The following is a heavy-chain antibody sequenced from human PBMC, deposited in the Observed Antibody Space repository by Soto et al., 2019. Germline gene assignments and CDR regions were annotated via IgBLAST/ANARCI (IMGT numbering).Heavy chain of an antibody. V-gene: IGHV3-74*01. CDR1: GFTFSSYW. J-gene: IGHJ6*02. D-gene: IGHD3-3*01. Sequence: GGSLRLSCAASGFTFSSYWMHWVRQAPGKGLVWVSRINSDGSSTSYADSVKGRFTISRDNAKNTLYLQMNSLRAEDTAVYYCARGGALDYDFWSGYRYYGMDVWGQGTTVTVSS. CDR3: ARGGALDYDFWSGYRYYGMDV. CDR2: INSDGSST.